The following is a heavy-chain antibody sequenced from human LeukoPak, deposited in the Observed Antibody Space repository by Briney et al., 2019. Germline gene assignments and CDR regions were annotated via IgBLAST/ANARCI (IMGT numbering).Heavy chain of an antibody. CDR3: AKLSYSSGWYGAEYFQH. CDR2: IRYDGSNK. D-gene: IGHD6-19*01. J-gene: IGHJ1*01. CDR1: GFTFSSYG. Sequence: GSLRLSCAASGFTFSSYGIHWVRQAPGKGLEWVAFIRYDGSNKYYADSVKGRFTISRDNSKNTLYLQMNSLRAEDTAVYYCAKLSYSSGWYGAEYFQHWGQGTLVTVSS. V-gene: IGHV3-30*02.